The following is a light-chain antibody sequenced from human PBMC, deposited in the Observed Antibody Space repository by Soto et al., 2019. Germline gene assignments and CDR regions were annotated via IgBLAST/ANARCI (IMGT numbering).Light chain of an antibody. V-gene: IGKV3-15*01. Sequence: EIVMTQSPATLSVSPGERATLSCRASQSISSNLAWYQQKPGQAPRLLIYGASSRATGLPARFSGSGSGTEFTLTISSLQSEDFAVYYCQQYNNCPYTFGQGTKMEI. CDR1: QSISSN. J-gene: IGKJ2*01. CDR3: QQYNNCPYT. CDR2: GAS.